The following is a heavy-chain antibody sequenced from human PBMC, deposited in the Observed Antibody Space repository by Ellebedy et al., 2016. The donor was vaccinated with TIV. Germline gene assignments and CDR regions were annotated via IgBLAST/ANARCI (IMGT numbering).Heavy chain of an antibody. CDR2: INHSGGT. D-gene: IGHD1-26*01. CDR3: ARGWRVGATMRMYWFDP. V-gene: IGHV4-34*01. J-gene: IGHJ5*02. CDR1: GGSFNGSY. Sequence: MPSETLSLTCAVYGGSFNGSYCSWIRQPPGKGLEWIGAINHSGGTNYNASLKRRVTISVDTSKTQFSLNLSSVTAADTAVYYCARGWRVGATMRMYWFDPWGQGTLVTVSS.